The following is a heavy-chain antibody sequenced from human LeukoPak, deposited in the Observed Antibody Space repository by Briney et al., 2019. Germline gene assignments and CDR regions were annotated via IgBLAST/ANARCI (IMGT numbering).Heavy chain of an antibody. V-gene: IGHV1-2*06. Sequence: GASVKVSCKASGYTFTGYYMHWVRQAPGQGLEWMGRINPNSGGTNYAQKFQGRVTMTRDTSISTAYMELSRLRSDDTAVYYCARDFPYGSGSYLDYWGQGTLVTVSS. J-gene: IGHJ4*02. D-gene: IGHD3-10*01. CDR3: ARDFPYGSGSYLDY. CDR1: GYTFTGYY. CDR2: INPNSGGT.